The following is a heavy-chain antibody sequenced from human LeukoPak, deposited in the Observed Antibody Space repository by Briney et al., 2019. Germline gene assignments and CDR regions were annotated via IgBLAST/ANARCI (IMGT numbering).Heavy chain of an antibody. CDR1: GFTVSSNY. J-gene: IGHJ4*02. CDR2: IYSGGST. CDR3: ARASGWREGFDY. V-gene: IGHV3-53*01. D-gene: IGHD6-19*01. Sequence: GGSLRLSCAASGFTVSSNYMSWVRQAPGKGQEWVSVIYSGGSTYYADSVKGRFTISRGNSKNTLYLQMNSLRAEDTAVYYCARASGWREGFDYWGQGTLVTVSS.